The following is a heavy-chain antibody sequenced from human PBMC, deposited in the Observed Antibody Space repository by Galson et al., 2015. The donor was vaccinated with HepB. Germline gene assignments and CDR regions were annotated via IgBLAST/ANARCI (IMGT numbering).Heavy chain of an antibody. J-gene: IGHJ4*02. Sequence: SLRLSCAASGFTFSTYLMTWVRQAPGKGLEWVANIKQDGSEKNYVDSVKGRFTISRDNAKNSLFLQMNSLRAEDTAVYYCVRVGSSWYSYLDSWGQGTLVTVSS. CDR2: IKQDGSEK. CDR3: VRVGSSWYSYLDS. CDR1: GFTFSTYL. V-gene: IGHV3-7*03. D-gene: IGHD6-13*01.